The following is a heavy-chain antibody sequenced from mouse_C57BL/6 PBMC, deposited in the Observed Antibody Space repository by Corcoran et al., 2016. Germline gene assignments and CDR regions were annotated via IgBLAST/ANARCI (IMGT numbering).Heavy chain of an antibody. J-gene: IGHJ4*01. CDR1: GYTFTDYY. Sequence: EVQLQQSGPVLVKPGASVKMSCKASGYTFTDYYMNWVKQSHGKSLEWIGVINPYNGGTSYNQKFKGKATLTVDKSSSTAYMELNSLTSEDSAVYYCASSFMGTSTHYAMDYWGQGTSVTVSS. CDR3: ASSFMGTSTHYAMDY. CDR2: INPYNGGT. D-gene: IGHD2-13*01. V-gene: IGHV1-19*01.